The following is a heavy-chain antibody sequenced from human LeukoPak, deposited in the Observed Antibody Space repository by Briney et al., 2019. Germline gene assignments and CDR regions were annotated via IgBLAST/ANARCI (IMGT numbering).Heavy chain of an antibody. CDR1: GFTFSSYS. Sequence: GGSLRLSCAASGFTFSSYSMNWVRQAPGKGLEWVSSISSSSSYIYYADSVKGRFTISRDNAKNSLYLQMNSLRAEDTAVYYCARELAGHYYGSGSFFDYWGQGTLVTVSS. CDR3: ARELAGHYYGSGSFFDY. V-gene: IGHV3-21*01. J-gene: IGHJ4*02. D-gene: IGHD3-10*01. CDR2: ISSSSSYI.